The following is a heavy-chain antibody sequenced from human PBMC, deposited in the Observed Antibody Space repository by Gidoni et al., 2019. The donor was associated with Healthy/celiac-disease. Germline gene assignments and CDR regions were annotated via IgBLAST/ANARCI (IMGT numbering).Heavy chain of an antibody. J-gene: IGHJ2*01. V-gene: IGHV3-23*01. D-gene: IGHD3-22*01. CDR1: GFTFSSYA. CDR3: AKDGPTYYYDSSGYRLRYFDL. CDR2: ISGSGGST. Sequence: EVQLLESGGGLVQPGGSLRLSCAASGFTFSSYAMRWVRQAPGKGLEWCSAISGSGGSTYYADSVKGRFTISRDNSKNTLYLQMNSLRAEDTAVYYCAKDGPTYYYDSSGYRLRYFDLWGRGTLVTVSS.